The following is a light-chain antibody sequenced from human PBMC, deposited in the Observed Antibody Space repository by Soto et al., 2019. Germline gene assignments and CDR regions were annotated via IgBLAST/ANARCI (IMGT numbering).Light chain of an antibody. Sequence: QSVLAQPPSASGNPGQRLTISCSGSTSNILRNYVYWYRQFPGTASRLLISMNDQRPSGVPDRFSGSKSGTSASLAISGLRSEDEADYYCASWDDSLSGYVFGTGTKVTVL. V-gene: IGLV1-47*01. CDR2: MND. CDR1: TSNILRNY. J-gene: IGLJ1*01. CDR3: ASWDDSLSGYV.